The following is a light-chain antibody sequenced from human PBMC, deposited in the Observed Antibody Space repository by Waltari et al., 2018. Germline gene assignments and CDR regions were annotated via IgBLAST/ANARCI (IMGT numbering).Light chain of an antibody. CDR3: QRYGTSPPWT. CDR2: GAS. V-gene: IGKV3-20*01. CDR1: QRITASY. J-gene: IGKJ1*01. Sequence: EIVLTQSPGTLSLSPGESATLSCRASQRITASYLAWYQQKPGQAPRLLIYGASNRATGIPDRFSGSESGTEFTLTISRLEPEDFAVYYCQRYGTSPPWTFGQGTRVE.